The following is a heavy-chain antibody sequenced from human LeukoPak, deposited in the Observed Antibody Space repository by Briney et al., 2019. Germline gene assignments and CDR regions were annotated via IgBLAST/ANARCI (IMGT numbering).Heavy chain of an antibody. V-gene: IGHV4-31*03. CDR2: ISNSGST. D-gene: IGHD1-1*01. J-gene: IGHJ4*02. Sequence: SETLSLTCTVSGGSISSGGYFWSWIRQHPGKGLEWVGYISNSGSTSYNPSLKSRVTLSVATSKNQFSLKLSSVTAADTAVYYCARADNWNAFEYWGQGTLVPVSS. CDR1: GGSISSGGYF. CDR3: ARADNWNAFEY.